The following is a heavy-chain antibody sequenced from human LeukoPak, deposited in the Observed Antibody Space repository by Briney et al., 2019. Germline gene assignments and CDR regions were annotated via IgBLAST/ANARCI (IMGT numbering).Heavy chain of an antibody. J-gene: IGHJ5*02. V-gene: IGHV3-7*03. CDR1: GFTFSSSW. D-gene: IGHD6-6*01. CDR3: ARDGPYSTSSTHPP. CDR2: IKQDGSEK. Sequence: GGSLRLSCAASGFTFSSSWMSWVRQAPGKGLEWVANIKQDGSEKYYVGSVKGRFTISRDNAKNSLYLQMDSLRAEDTAVYYCARDGPYSTSSTHPPWGQGTLVTVSS.